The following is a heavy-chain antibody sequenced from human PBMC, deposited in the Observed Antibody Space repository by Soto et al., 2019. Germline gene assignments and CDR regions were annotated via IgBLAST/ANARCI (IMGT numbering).Heavy chain of an antibody. CDR3: AREQKGGDYALHAFDI. Sequence: SETLSLTCTVSGGSISSGDYYWSWIRQPPGKGLEWIGYIYYSGSTYYNPSLMSRVTISVDTSKNQFSLKLSSVTAADTAVYYCAREQKGGDYALHAFDIWGQGTMVTVSS. D-gene: IGHD4-17*01. V-gene: IGHV4-30-4*01. CDR2: IYYSGST. CDR1: GGSISSGDYY. J-gene: IGHJ3*02.